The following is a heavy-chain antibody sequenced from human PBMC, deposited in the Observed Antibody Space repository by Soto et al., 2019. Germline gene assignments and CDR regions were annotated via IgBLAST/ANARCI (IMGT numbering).Heavy chain of an antibody. D-gene: IGHD3-16*01. V-gene: IGHV3-23*01. J-gene: IGHJ4*02. CDR2: ISATGGGT. CDR1: GFKFSNYA. Sequence: EVQMLASGGGLGQPGGSLRLSCAASGFKFSNYAMSWVRQAPGKGLEWVSLISATGGGTYYADSVKGRFTISRDNSHNTLYLQVHSLTAEDTAVYYCAKDRRAGGNSACYFDFWGKGAQVTVSS. CDR3: AKDRRAGGNSACYFDF.